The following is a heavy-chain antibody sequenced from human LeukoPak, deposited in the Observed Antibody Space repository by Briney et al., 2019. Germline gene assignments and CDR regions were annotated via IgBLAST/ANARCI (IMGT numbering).Heavy chain of an antibody. CDR1: GGSVSSSSYS. CDR2: IYYSGST. V-gene: IGHV4-39*01. CDR3: ARQGLENSGWYYFDY. J-gene: IGHJ4*02. D-gene: IGHD6-19*01. Sequence: SETLSLTCTVSGGSVSSSSYSWGWIRQPPGKGLEWIGSIYYSGSTFYNPSLKSRVTISVDTSKNQFSLKLNSVIAADMAVYYCARQGLENSGWYYFDYWGQGTLVTVSS.